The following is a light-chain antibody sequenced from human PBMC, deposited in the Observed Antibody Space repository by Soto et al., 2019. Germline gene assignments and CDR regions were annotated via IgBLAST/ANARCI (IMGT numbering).Light chain of an antibody. Sequence: EIVRTQSPATLSVSPGERATLSCRASQSVSSNLAWYQHKPGQAPRLLIYVASTRATGITASFSGSGSGTEFTLTISSLQSEDFAVYYCQQYNNWPFTFGPGTTVDIK. CDR1: QSVSSN. V-gene: IGKV3-15*01. J-gene: IGKJ3*01. CDR3: QQYNNWPFT. CDR2: VAS.